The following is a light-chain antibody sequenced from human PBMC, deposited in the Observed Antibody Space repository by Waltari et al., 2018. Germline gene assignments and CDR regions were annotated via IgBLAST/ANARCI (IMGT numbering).Light chain of an antibody. Sequence: DIQMTQSPSTLSASVGDRVTITCRASQSISHWLAWSQQKPGKAPKLLISKASSLEKEVPSRFSGSGSGTEFTLTITNLQPDDFATFYCQRYDDYPPTFGGGTKVEIK. CDR2: KAS. CDR3: QRYDDYPPT. V-gene: IGKV1-5*03. J-gene: IGKJ4*01. CDR1: QSISHW.